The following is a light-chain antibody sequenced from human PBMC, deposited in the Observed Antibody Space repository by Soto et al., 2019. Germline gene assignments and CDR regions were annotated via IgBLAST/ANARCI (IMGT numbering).Light chain of an antibody. V-gene: IGKV3-15*01. J-gene: IGKJ2*01. CDR1: QSISGE. CDR3: QQGHDWPLT. Sequence: EIVMTQSPATLSVSPGERATLSCRASQSISGELAWYQQRPGQPPRLLIYGVSTRATGVPDRFSGSGPGSDFTLTISGLQSEDFAVYYCQQGHDWPLTFGQ. CDR2: GVS.